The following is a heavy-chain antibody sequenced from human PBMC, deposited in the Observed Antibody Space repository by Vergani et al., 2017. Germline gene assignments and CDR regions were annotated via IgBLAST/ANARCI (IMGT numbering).Heavy chain of an antibody. CDR3: ARGSYYDSSGYYLSY. CDR1: GFTFSSYA. D-gene: IGHD3-22*01. V-gene: IGHV3-30*01. J-gene: IGHJ4*02. Sequence: QVQLVESGGGVVQPGRSLRLSCAASGFTFSSYAMHWVRQAPGKGLEWVAVISYDGSKKYYADSVKGRFTISRDNSKNTLYLQMNSLRAEDTAVYYCARGSYYDSSGYYLSYWGQGTLVTVSS. CDR2: ISYDGSKK.